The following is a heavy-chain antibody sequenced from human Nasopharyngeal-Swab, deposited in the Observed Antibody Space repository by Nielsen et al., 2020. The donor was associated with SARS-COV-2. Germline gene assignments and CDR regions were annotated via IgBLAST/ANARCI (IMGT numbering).Heavy chain of an antibody. CDR1: GYTFTGYY. D-gene: IGHD3-22*01. V-gene: IGHV1-2*06. CDR3: ARDPRDRYYYDSSGYQTPGFDY. Sequence: ASVKVSCKASGYTFTGYYMHWVRQAPGQGLEWMGRINPNSGGTNYAQKFQGRVTMTRDTSTSTVYMELSSLRSEDTAVYYCARDPRDRYYYDSSGYQTPGFDYWGQGTLVTVSS. J-gene: IGHJ4*02. CDR2: INPNSGGT.